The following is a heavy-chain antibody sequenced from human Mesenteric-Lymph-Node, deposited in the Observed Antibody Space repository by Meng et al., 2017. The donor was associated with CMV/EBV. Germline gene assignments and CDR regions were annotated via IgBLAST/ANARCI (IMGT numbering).Heavy chain of an antibody. CDR2: IYYSGST. CDR1: GGSISSSSYY. J-gene: IGHJ6*02. D-gene: IGHD6-6*01. CDR3: ARVDSSSVYYYYGMDA. Sequence: GSLRLSCTVSGGSISSSSYYWGWIRQPPGKGLEWIGSIYYSGSTYYNPSLKSRVTISVDTSKNQFSLKLSSVTAADTAVYYCARVDSSSVYYYYGMDAWGQGTTVTVSS. V-gene: IGHV4-39*07.